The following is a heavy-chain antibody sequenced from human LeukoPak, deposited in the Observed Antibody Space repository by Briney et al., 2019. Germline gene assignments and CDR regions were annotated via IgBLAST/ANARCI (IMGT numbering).Heavy chain of an antibody. CDR1: GYTFTSYY. Sequence: ASVKVSCKASGYTFTSYYMHWVRQAPGQGLEWMGIINPSGGRTSYAQKFQGRVTMTRDTSTTKIYIELYSLRSDDTAVYYCARGGRDYGDTRFDPWGQGTLVTVSS. V-gene: IGHV1-46*01. J-gene: IGHJ5*02. D-gene: IGHD4-17*01. CDR2: INPSGGRT. CDR3: ARGGRDYGDTRFDP.